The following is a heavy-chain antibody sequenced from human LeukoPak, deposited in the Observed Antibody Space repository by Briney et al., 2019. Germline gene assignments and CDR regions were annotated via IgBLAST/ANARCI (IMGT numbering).Heavy chain of an antibody. D-gene: IGHD3-9*01. CDR2: ISGSGGST. Sequence: GGSLRLSCAASGFTFRNYAMIWVRQAPGKGLEWVSAISGSGGSTYYADSVKGRFTISRDNSKNTLYLQMNSLRAEDTAVYYCAKVSRYFDWLLPFDYWGQGTLVTVSS. V-gene: IGHV3-23*01. CDR1: GFTFRNYA. J-gene: IGHJ4*02. CDR3: AKVSRYFDWLLPFDY.